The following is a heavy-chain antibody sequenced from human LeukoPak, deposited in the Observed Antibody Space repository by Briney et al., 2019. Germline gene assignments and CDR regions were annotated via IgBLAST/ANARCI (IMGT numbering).Heavy chain of an antibody. CDR3: ARPNYDFWSGIPTGFAY. V-gene: IGHV4-38-2*01. Sequence: PSETLSLTCAVSGYSISSGYYWGWIRQPPGKGLEWIGSIYHSGSTYYNPSLKSRVTISVDTSKNQFSLKLSSVTAADTAVYYCARPNYDFWSGIPTGFAYWGQGTLVTVSS. CDR1: GYSISSGYY. CDR2: IYHSGST. D-gene: IGHD3-3*01. J-gene: IGHJ4*02.